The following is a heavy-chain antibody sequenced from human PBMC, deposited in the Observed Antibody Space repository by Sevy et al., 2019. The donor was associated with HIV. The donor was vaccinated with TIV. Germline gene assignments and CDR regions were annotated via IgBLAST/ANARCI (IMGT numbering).Heavy chain of an antibody. D-gene: IGHD6-19*01. J-gene: IGHJ6*02. CDR3: AKVPAYSSGWYHYYYGMDV. CDR1: GFTFSSYG. V-gene: IGHV3-30*18. Sequence: GGSLRLSCAASGFTFSSYGMHWVRQAPGKGLEWVAVISYDGSNKYYADSVKGRFTISRDNSKNTLYLQMNSLRAEDTAVYYCAKVPAYSSGWYHYYYGMDVWGQRTTVTVSS. CDR2: ISYDGSNK.